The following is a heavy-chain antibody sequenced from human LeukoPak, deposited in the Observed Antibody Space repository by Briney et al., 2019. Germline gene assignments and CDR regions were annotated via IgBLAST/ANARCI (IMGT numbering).Heavy chain of an antibody. J-gene: IGHJ4*02. Sequence: GGSLRLSCAASGFTFSSYSMNWVRQAPGKGLEWVSSISSSSSYIYYADSVKGRFTISRENAKNSLYLQMNSLRAGDTAVYYCARARYSSSWYLDYWGQGTLVTVSS. CDR1: GFTFSSYS. V-gene: IGHV3-21*01. CDR3: ARARYSSSWYLDY. D-gene: IGHD6-13*01. CDR2: ISSSSSYI.